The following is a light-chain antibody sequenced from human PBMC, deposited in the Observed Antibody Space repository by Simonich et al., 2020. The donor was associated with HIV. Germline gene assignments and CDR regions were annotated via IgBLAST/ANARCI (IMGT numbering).Light chain of an antibody. J-gene: IGLJ2*01. V-gene: IGLV2-14*01. CDR3: SSYTSSSTVV. Sequence: QSALTQPASVSGSPGQSITISCTGTSSDVGGYNYVSWYQQHPGKAPKPMIYDVSNLPSGVSNLFSGSKSGNTASLTISGLQAEDEADYYCSSYTSSSTVVFGGGTKLTVL. CDR1: SSDVGGYNY. CDR2: DVS.